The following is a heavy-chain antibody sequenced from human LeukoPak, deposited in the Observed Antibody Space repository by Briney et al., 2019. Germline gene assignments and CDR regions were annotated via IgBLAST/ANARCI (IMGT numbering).Heavy chain of an antibody. CDR1: GGSFSGYY. D-gene: IGHD6-19*01. Sequence: SETLSLTCAVSGGSFSGYYWSWIRQPPGKGLEWIGEINHSGSTNYNPSLKSRVIISVDTSKNQSSLKLSSVTAADTAVYYCARGRVGVSGPHYWGQGTLVTVSS. V-gene: IGHV4-34*01. J-gene: IGHJ4*02. CDR3: ARGRVGVSGPHY. CDR2: INHSGST.